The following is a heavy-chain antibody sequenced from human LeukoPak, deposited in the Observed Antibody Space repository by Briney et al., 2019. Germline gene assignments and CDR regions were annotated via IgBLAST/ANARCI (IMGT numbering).Heavy chain of an antibody. CDR1: GGSIITNDYW. J-gene: IGHJ4*02. V-gene: IGHV4-39*01. Sequence: SETLSLTCVVSGGSIITNDYWWGWIRQPPGKGLEWIGTIDHAGTTSYNVSLKSRVTISVDTPNNQFSLRLNSVGAADTAVYYCARHFFPSDSGSFRTPFDYWGQGALVTVSS. CDR2: IDHAGTT. D-gene: IGHD3-10*01. CDR3: ARHFFPSDSGSFRTPFDY.